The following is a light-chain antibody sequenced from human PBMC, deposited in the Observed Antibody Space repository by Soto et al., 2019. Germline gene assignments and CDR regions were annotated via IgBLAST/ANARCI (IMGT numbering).Light chain of an antibody. CDR1: QNINRY. CDR2: AAS. V-gene: IGKV1-39*01. J-gene: IGKJ4*01. Sequence: DIQMTQSPSSLSASVGDRVTITCRASQNINRYLNWYQQKPGKAPKLLIYAASTLHGGVPSRFSGSGSGSDFTLTISSLQPEDFATYYCHKSYTTPLTFGGGTKVEIK. CDR3: HKSYTTPLT.